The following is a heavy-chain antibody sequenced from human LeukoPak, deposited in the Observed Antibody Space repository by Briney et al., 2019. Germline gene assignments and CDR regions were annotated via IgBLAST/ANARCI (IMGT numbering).Heavy chain of an antibody. CDR1: GLTFRSYW. V-gene: IGHV3-7*01. D-gene: IGHD3-10*01. J-gene: IGHJ6*02. Sequence: PGRSLRLSCAASGLTFRSYWMNWVRQAPGKGLEWVTNIKQDGSEEHYVDSVKGRFTISRDNAKNSVYLQMNSLRAEDTAVYYCAKDSPAGWFGEFYGMDVWGQGTTVTVSS. CDR2: IKQDGSEE. CDR3: AKDSPAGWFGEFYGMDV.